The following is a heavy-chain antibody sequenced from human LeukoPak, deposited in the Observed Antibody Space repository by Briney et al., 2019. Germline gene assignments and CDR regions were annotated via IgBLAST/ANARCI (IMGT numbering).Heavy chain of an antibody. J-gene: IGHJ4*02. CDR1: GYSISSGYY. V-gene: IGHV4-38-2*01. Sequence: SETLSLTCGVSGYSISSGYYWGWIRQPPGKGLEWMGSIHHRGTTYYNPSLKSRVTISVDTSKNQFSLKLSSVTAADTAVYYCARRGDDFWSGYHIDYWGQGTLVTVSS. D-gene: IGHD3-3*01. CDR2: IHHRGTT. CDR3: ARRGDDFWSGYHIDY.